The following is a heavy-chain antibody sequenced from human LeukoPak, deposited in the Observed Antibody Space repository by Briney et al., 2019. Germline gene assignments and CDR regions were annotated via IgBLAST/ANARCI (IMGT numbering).Heavy chain of an antibody. V-gene: IGHV4-61*02. J-gene: IGHJ4*02. CDR1: GGSISSSSYY. CDR2: IYTSGST. Sequence: PSETLSLTCTVSGGSISSSSYYWGWIRQPAGKGLEWIGRIYTSGSTNYNPSLKSRVTISVDTSKNQFSLKLSSVTAADTAVYYCARDGYRAPFDYWGQGTLVTVSS. D-gene: IGHD5-18*01. CDR3: ARDGYRAPFDY.